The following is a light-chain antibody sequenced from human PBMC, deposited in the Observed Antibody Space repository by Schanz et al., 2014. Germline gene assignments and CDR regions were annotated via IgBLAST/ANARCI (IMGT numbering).Light chain of an antibody. CDR1: QSVSSK. CDR2: DAS. CDR3: QQYGTSPLT. J-gene: IGKJ4*01. V-gene: IGKV3-20*01. Sequence: ETVMTQSPGTLSVSPGERATLSCRASQSVSSKLAWYQQKPGQAPRLLIYDASNRATGIPDRFSGSGSESETDFTLTISRLEPEDFAVYYCQQYGTSPLTFGGGTKVGIK.